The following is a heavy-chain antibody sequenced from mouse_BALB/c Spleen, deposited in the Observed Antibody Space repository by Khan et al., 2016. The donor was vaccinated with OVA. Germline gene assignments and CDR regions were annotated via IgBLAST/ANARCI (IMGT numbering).Heavy chain of an antibody. CDR1: GYSITSGYA. CDR3: ARKNYYGYAMDY. J-gene: IGHJ4*01. D-gene: IGHD1-1*01. CDR2: ISYSGST. V-gene: IGHV3-2*02. Sequence: EVQLQESGPGLVKPSQSLSLTCTVTGYSITSGYAWNWIRQFPGNKLEWMGYISYSGSTSYNPSLRSRISITRDTSKNQFFLQLHSVTTEDTATYYCARKNYYGYAMDYWGQGTSVTVSS.